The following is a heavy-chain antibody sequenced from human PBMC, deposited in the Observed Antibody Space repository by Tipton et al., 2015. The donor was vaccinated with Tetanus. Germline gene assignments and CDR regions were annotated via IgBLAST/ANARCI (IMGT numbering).Heavy chain of an antibody. CDR3: ASSAVAGTFDY. Sequence: TLSLSCTVSGGSISSGGYYWSWIRQHPGKGLEWIGYIYYSGSTYYNPSLKSRVTISVDTSKNQFSLKLSSVTAADTAVYYCASSAVAGTFDYWGQGTLVTVSS. CDR1: GGSISSGGYY. V-gene: IGHV4-31*03. D-gene: IGHD6-19*01. CDR2: IYYSGST. J-gene: IGHJ4*02.